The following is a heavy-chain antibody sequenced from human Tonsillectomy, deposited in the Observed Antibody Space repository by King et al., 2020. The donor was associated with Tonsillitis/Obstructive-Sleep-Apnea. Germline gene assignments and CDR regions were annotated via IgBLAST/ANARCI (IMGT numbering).Heavy chain of an antibody. D-gene: IGHD2-2*01. CDR2: INPNSGGP. V-gene: IGHV1-2*02. CDR1: GYTFSGYY. J-gene: IGHJ4*01. Sequence: QLVQSGAEVKKPGASVKVSCKASGYTFSGYYIQWVRQAPGQGLEWMGWINPNSGGPKYAQKFQGRVTMTRDTSISTAYMELSRLISDDTAIYYCARGNYQRLAFDYWGQGTLVTVSS. CDR3: ARGNYQRLAFDY.